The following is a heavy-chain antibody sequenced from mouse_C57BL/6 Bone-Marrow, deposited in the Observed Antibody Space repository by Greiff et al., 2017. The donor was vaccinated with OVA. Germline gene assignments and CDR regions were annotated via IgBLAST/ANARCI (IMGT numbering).Heavy chain of an antibody. CDR1: GYTFTSYW. CDR3: ARDYEYAREYSAMDY. V-gene: IGHV1-64*01. J-gene: IGHJ4*01. D-gene: IGHD2-4*01. Sequence: QVQLQQPGAELVKPGASVKLSCKASGYTFTSYWMHWVKQRPGQGLEWIGMIHPNSGSTNYNEKFKSKATLTVDKSSSTAYMQLSSLTSEDSVGYYCARDYEYAREYSAMDYRGQGTSLSVSP. CDR2: IHPNSGST.